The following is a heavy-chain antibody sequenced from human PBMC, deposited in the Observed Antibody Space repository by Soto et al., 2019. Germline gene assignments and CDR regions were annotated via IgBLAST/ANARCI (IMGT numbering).Heavy chain of an antibody. Sequence: GASVKVSCKASGGTFSSYAISWVRQAPGQGLEWMGGIIPIFGTANYAQKFQGRVTITADESTSTAYMELSSLRSEDTAVYYCARSMGGGFYDFWSGDNPHYYYGMDVWGQGTTVTVSS. J-gene: IGHJ6*02. V-gene: IGHV1-69*13. D-gene: IGHD3-3*01. CDR3: ARSMGGGFYDFWSGDNPHYYYGMDV. CDR2: IIPIFGTA. CDR1: GGTFSSYA.